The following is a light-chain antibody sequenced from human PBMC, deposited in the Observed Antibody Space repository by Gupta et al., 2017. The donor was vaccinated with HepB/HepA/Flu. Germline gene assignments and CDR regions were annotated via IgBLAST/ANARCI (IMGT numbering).Light chain of an antibody. J-gene: IGLJ2*01. V-gene: IGLV2-8*01. CDR1: SSDVVGYNS. Sequence: QSALTHPPSASGSPEQSVTISCTGTSSDVVGYNSVSWYQQHPGEAPRLMIYEVTKRPAGVPDRFSGSKSGNTASLTVSGLQAENEADYYCTSYAGNDRGVFGGGTKLTVL. CDR3: TSYAGNDRGV. CDR2: EVT.